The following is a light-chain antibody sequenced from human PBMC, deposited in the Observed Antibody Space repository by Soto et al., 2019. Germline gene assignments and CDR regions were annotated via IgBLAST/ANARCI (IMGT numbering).Light chain of an antibody. V-gene: IGKV3-15*01. CDR3: QQYNIWRSIS. J-gene: IGKJ5*01. CDR1: QNISNK. Sequence: EIVMTQSPATLSVSPGERATLYCGASQNISNKLAWYQHKPGQAPRLLIYDTSTRVAGIPARFTGSGSGTDFTLTISSLQSEDFAVYYCQQYNIWRSISFGQGTRLESK. CDR2: DTS.